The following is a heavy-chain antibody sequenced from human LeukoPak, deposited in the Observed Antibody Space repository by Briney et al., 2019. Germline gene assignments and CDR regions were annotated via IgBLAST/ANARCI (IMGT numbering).Heavy chain of an antibody. D-gene: IGHD3-9*01. V-gene: IGHV4-61*02. CDR3: ARETDYDILTGYLLPVWFDP. Sequence: SETLSLTCTVPGGSISSGTYYWSWIRQPAGKGLEWIGRIYTSGSTNYNPSLKSRVSISIDTSKNQLSLKLSSVTTADTAVYYCARETDYDILTGYLLPVWFDPWGQGTLVTVSS. J-gene: IGHJ5*02. CDR2: IYTSGST. CDR1: GGSISSGTYY.